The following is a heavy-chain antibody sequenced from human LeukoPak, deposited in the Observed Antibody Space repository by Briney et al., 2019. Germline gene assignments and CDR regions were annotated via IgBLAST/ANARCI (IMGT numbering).Heavy chain of an antibody. V-gene: IGHV3-73*01. CDR1: GFTFSGSA. J-gene: IGHJ4*02. CDR3: TGEIYDSSGYYYFDY. CDR2: IRSKANSYAT. Sequence: GGSLRLSCAASGFTFSGSATHWVRQASGKGLEWVGRIRSKANSYATAYAASVKGRFTISRDDSKNTAYLQMNSLKTEDTAVYYCTGEIYDSSGYYYFDYWGQGTLVTVSS. D-gene: IGHD3-22*01.